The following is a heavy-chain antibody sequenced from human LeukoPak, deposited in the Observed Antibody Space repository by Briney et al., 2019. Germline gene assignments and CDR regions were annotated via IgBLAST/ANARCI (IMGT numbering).Heavy chain of an antibody. CDR2: ISSSGSTI. D-gene: IGHD6-13*01. V-gene: IGHV3-48*04. CDR3: ARDTSIAAAGFYGMDV. Sequence: PGGSLRLSCAASGFTFSSYSMTWVRQAPGKGLEWVSYISSSGSTIYYADSVKGRFTISRDNAKNSLYLQMNSLRAEDTAVYYCARDTSIAAAGFYGMDVWGQGTTVTVSS. CDR1: GFTFSSYS. J-gene: IGHJ6*02.